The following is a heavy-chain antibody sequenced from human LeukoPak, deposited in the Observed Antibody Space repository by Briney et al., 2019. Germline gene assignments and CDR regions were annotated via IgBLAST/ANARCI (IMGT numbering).Heavy chain of an antibody. V-gene: IGHV5-51*01. J-gene: IGHJ2*01. CDR3: ARRIAAAGYYWYFDF. CDR2: IYPGDSDT. CDR1: GYSFTSYW. D-gene: IGHD6-13*01. Sequence: GESLKISCKGSGYSFTSYWIGWVRQMPGKGLEWMGIIYPGDSDTRYSPSFQGQVTISADKSISTAYLQWSSLEASDTAMYYCARRIAAAGYYWYFDFWGRGTLVTVSS.